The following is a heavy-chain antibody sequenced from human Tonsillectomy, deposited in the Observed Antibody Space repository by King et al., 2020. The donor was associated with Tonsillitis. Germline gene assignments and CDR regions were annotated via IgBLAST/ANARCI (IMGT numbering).Heavy chain of an antibody. CDR1: GFTFSNYG. Sequence: VQLVESGGSVVQPGRYVRLSCAASGFTFSNYGMHWGRQAPGKGLEWVAVIWYDGSNKDYADSGKGRLTITRESSKTTRYLQMNSLRAEDTAVYYCARDLVGYCSSTSCHHFDYWGQGTLVTVSS. CDR2: IWYDGSNK. D-gene: IGHD2-2*01. CDR3: ARDLVGYCSSTSCHHFDY. J-gene: IGHJ4*02. V-gene: IGHV3-33*01.